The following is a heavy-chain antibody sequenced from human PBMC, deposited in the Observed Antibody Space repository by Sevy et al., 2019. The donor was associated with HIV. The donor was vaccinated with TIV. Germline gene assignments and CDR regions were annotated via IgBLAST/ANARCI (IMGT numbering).Heavy chain of an antibody. CDR3: ARDLPPSATTVAHFDY. D-gene: IGHD4-17*01. CDR1: GFRFSSYE. CDR2: ISNSGTNI. V-gene: IGHV3-48*03. Sequence: GGSLRLSCAASGFRFSSYEMNWVRQAPGKGLEWIASISNSGTNIYYSDSVRGRFTISRDTAKNSLYLQMNSLRAEDTAVYHCARDLPPSATTVAHFDYWGQGTLVTVSS. J-gene: IGHJ4*02.